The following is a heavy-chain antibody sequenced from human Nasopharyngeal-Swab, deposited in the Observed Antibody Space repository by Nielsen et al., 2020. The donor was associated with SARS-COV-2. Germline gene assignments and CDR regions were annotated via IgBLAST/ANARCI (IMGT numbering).Heavy chain of an antibody. V-gene: IGHV3-9*01. D-gene: IGHD4-11*01. CDR1: GFTYDDYS. J-gene: IGHJ4*02. Sequence: SLKISCAASGFTYDDYSMHWVRQVPGKGLEWVSGINWNSGRMGYTDSVKGRFTIYRDNARNSLYLQMSSLRVEDTALYYCIKGRADYSNPSFDNWGQGTLVIVSS. CDR3: IKGRADYSNPSFDN. CDR2: INWNSGRM.